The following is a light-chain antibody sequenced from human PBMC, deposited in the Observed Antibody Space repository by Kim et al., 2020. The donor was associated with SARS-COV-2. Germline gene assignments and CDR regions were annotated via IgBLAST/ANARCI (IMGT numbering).Light chain of an antibody. CDR3: QSYDSSNLV. Sequence: NFTLTQPHSVSESPGKTVTISCTRSSGSIASNYVQWYQQRPGSAPTTVISENKQRPSGVPDRFSGSIDGSSNSASLTISGLKTEDEADYYCQSYDSSNLVFGGGTQLTVL. J-gene: IGLJ3*02. V-gene: IGLV6-57*04. CDR1: SGSIASNY. CDR2: ENK.